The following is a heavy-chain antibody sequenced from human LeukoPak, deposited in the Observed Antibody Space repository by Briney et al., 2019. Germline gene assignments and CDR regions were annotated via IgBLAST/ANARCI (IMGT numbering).Heavy chain of an antibody. CDR3: ARRGGSSGYDLDY. Sequence: PSETLSHTCTVSGGSISSYYWSWIRQPPGKGLEWIGYIYYSGSTNYNPSLKSRVTISVDTSKNQFSLKLSSVTATDTAVYYCARRGGSSGYDLDYWGQGTLVTVSS. D-gene: IGHD3-22*01. V-gene: IGHV4-59*08. J-gene: IGHJ4*02. CDR1: GGSISSYY. CDR2: IYYSGST.